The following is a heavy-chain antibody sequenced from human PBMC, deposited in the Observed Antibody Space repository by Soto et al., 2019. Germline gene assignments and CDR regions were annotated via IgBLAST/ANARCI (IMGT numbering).Heavy chain of an antibody. CDR2: VSHDGRNT. CDR1: GFTFSDYA. CDR3: AKGGRQWLVTSDFNY. D-gene: IGHD6-19*01. V-gene: IGHV3-30*18. Sequence: VQLVESGGGVVQPGRSLRLSCAASGFTFSDYAMHWVRQAPGKGLEWVAVVSHDGRNTHYADSVKGRFTISRDSSKNTVSQETTSLRDEDKAVYYCAKGGRQWLVTSDFNYWGQGALVTVSS. J-gene: IGHJ4*02.